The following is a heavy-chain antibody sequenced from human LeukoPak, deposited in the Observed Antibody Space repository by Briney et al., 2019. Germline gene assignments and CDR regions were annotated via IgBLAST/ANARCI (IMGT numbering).Heavy chain of an antibody. J-gene: IGHJ3*02. CDR3: ARGKGILLWFGELFGEDAFDI. CDR1: GYTFTSYD. CDR2: MNPNSGNT. D-gene: IGHD3-10*01. Sequence: ASVKVSCRASGYTFTSYDINWVRQATGQGLEWMGWMNPNSGNTGYAQKFQGRVTMTRNTSISTAYMELSSLRSEDTAVYYCARGKGILLWFGELFGEDAFDIWGQGTMVTVSS. V-gene: IGHV1-8*01.